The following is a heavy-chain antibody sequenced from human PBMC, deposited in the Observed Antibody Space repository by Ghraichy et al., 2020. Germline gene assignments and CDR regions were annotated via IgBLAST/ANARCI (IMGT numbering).Heavy chain of an antibody. CDR2: INISGGTT. Sequence: GESLNISCAASGFTFRNYGMTWVRQAPGKGLEWVADINISGGTTNYEDSVKGRFTISRDNSKNTLFLQMNSLRADDTAIYYCAKEGRWLGYYFDYWGQGILVTDSS. J-gene: IGHJ4*02. V-gene: IGHV3-23*01. CDR1: GFTFRNYG. CDR3: AKEGRWLGYYFDY. D-gene: IGHD5-12*01.